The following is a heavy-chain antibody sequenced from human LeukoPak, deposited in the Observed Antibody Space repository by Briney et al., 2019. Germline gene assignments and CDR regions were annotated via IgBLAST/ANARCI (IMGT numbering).Heavy chain of an antibody. V-gene: IGHV3-7*03. J-gene: IGHJ4*02. CDR2: IKQDGSEK. D-gene: IGHD3-10*01. Sequence: PGGSLRLSCAASGFTFSSYWMSWVRQAPGKGLEWVANIKQDGSEKYYVDSVKGRFTISRDNAKNSLYLQMNSLRAEDAAAYYCARARGAGPGAHFDYWGRGTLVTVSS. CDR3: ARARGAGPGAHFDY. CDR1: GFTFSSYW.